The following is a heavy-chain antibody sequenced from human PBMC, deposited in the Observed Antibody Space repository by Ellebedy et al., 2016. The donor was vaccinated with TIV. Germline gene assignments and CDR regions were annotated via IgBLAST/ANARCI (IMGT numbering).Heavy chain of an antibody. Sequence: MPGGSLRLSCTVPGGSISSYYWSWIRQPPGKGLEWIGYIYYSGSTNYNPSLKSRVTISVDTSKNQFSLKLSSVTAADTAVYYCARFTRSWAFDIWGQGTMVTVSS. CDR3: ARFTRSWAFDI. CDR1: GGSISSYY. V-gene: IGHV4-59*01. CDR2: IYYSGST. J-gene: IGHJ3*02.